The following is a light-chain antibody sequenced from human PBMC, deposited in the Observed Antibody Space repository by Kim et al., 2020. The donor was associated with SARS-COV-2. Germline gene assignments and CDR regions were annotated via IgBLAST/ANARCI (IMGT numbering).Light chain of an antibody. V-gene: IGKV3-11*01. Sequence: LCPGRTATLSCRASQSVASNLAWYQHKPGQAPRLLIYDAAKRATGVPPRFSGSGSGTDFTLTISRLETADFALYFCQQRTSWVWTFGQGTKVDIK. CDR1: QSVASN. CDR2: DAA. J-gene: IGKJ1*01. CDR3: QQRTSWVWT.